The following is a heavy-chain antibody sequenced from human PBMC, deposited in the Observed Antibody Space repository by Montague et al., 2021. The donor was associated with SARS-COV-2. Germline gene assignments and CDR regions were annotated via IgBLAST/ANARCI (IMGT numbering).Heavy chain of an antibody. D-gene: IGHD3-9*01. CDR3: AGPDWLKH. V-gene: IGHV4-61*02. CDR2: IYTSGRT. Sequence: LSLPFPFSFPSLPRGSYYWSWIRQPAGKGLEWIRRIYTSGRTNYNPSLRSRINMSLDTSKSRFSLNLTSVTAADTAVYYCAGPDWLKHWGQGALVTVSS. CDR1: FPSLPRGSYY. J-gene: IGHJ1*01.